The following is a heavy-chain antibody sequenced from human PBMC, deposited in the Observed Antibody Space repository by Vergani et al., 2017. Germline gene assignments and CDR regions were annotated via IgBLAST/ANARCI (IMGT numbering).Heavy chain of an antibody. D-gene: IGHD3-3*01. CDR1: GGSVVSRKHY. CDR3: AKQIYECWSGYSYYYHYYMVV. J-gene: IGHJ6*03. V-gene: IGHV4-39*01. Sequence: QVLLQESGPGLVKPSETLSLTCTVSGGSVVSRKHYWGWIRQPPGKGLEWIGTVSYSGATYYTPSLKNRVKVSLNTSENQFSLQMSSVTAADTAVYYCAKQIYECWSGYSYYYHYYMVVWGKGTTVTVSS. CDR2: VSYSGAT.